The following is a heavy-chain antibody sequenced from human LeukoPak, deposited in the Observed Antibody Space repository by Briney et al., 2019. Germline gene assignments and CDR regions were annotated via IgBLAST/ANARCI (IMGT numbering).Heavy chain of an antibody. CDR1: GFTFRNYV. V-gene: IGHV3-30-3*01. J-gene: IGHJ4*02. CDR3: AREGYYGSGSPPSLYFDY. D-gene: IGHD3-10*01. CDR2: TSSDLNVK. Sequence: GGSLGLSCAASGFTFRNYVIHWVRQAPGKGLEWVAVTSSDLNVKLYADSVKGRFTISRDNSRSTLYLQMNSLRPEDTAIYYCAREGYYGSGSPPSLYFDYWGQGTLVTVTS.